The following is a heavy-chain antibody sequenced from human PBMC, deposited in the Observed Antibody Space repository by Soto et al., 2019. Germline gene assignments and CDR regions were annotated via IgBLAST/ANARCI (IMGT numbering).Heavy chain of an antibody. CDR2: IKSKNDGGTT. CDR3: TTAWLELPGDYFDY. Sequence: PGGSLRLSCAASGFTFSNAWMNWVRQAPGKGLEWVGRIKSKNDGGTTDYTAPVKGRFTISRDDSKNTMNLQMNSLKTEDTAVYYCTTAWLELPGDYFDYWGQGTLVTVSS. D-gene: IGHD1-7*01. J-gene: IGHJ4*02. CDR1: GFTFSNAW. V-gene: IGHV3-15*07.